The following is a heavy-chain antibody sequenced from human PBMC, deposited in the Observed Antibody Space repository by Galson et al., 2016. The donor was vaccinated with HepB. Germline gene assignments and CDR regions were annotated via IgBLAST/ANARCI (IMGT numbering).Heavy chain of an antibody. CDR2: ISDTGTT. Sequence: EPLSLTCTVSGGSITDYYWNWIQQSPGQGLEWIGYISDTGTTSYNPSLRSRVSISVDTSKNQFSLNLRSLTAVDTAIYYCARDGEYTSPGFDFWGQGTLVTVSS. CDR3: ARDGEYTSPGFDF. D-gene: IGHD2-2*01. CDR1: GGSITDYY. V-gene: IGHV4-59*01. J-gene: IGHJ4*02.